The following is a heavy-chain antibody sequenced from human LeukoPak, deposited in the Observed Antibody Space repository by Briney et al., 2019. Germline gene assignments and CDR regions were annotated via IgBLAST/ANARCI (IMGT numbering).Heavy chain of an antibody. V-gene: IGHV5-51*01. Sequence: GESLKISCKGSGYSFTSYWIGWVRQMPGKGLEWMGIIYPGDSDTRYSPSFQGQVTISADKSTSTAYLQWSSLKASDTAMYYCARENSNYGSDNWFDPWGQGTLVTVSS. CDR2: IYPGDSDT. J-gene: IGHJ5*02. CDR3: ARENSNYGSDNWFDP. D-gene: IGHD3-10*01. CDR1: GYSFTSYW.